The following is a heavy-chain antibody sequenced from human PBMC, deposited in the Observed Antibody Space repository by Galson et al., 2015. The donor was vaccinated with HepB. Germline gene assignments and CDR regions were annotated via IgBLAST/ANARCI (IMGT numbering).Heavy chain of an antibody. CDR3: AKQATTDAFNV. Sequence: QSGAEVKKPGESLKISCKGSGYRFETYWIGWVRQMPGKGLEWMGIIYPSDSDTRYSPSFQDQVTISADKSVSTAYLQWRSLKASDTAMYYCAKQATTDAFNVWGQGTMVTVSP. CDR2: IYPSDSDT. D-gene: IGHD5-24*01. J-gene: IGHJ3*01. CDR1: GYRFETYW. V-gene: IGHV5-51*01.